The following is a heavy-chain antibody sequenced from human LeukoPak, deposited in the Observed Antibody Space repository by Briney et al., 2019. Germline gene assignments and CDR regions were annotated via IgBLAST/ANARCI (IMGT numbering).Heavy chain of an antibody. CDR3: ARVNGDFPRNFDY. Sequence: PSETLSLSCTVSGGSISSHYWSWIRQPPGKGLEWIGYIYNSGSTNYNPSFRSRVTISVDTSKNQFSLKLSSVTAADTAVYYCARVNGDFPRNFDYWGQGTLVTVSS. V-gene: IGHV4-59*11. CDR2: IYNSGST. D-gene: IGHD4-17*01. J-gene: IGHJ4*02. CDR1: GGSISSHY.